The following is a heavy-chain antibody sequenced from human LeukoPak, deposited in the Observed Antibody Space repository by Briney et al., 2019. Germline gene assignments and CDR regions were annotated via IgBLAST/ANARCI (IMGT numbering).Heavy chain of an antibody. CDR1: GGSFSGYY. CDR2: INHSGST. V-gene: IGHV4-34*01. J-gene: IGHJ4*02. D-gene: IGHD1-26*01. Sequence: SETLSLTCAVYGGSFSGYYWSWIRQPPGKGLEWIGEINHSGSTNYNPSLKSRVTISVDTSKNQFSLKLSSVTAADTAVYYCARQRNSGSYYDTIDYWGQGTLVTVSS. CDR3: ARQRNSGSYYDTIDY.